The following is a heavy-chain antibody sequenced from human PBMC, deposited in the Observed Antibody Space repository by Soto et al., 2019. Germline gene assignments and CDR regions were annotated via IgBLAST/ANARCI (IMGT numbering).Heavy chain of an antibody. J-gene: IGHJ4*02. CDR3: AREGTSFFDWLFQKPLDY. CDR2: ISAYNGNT. CDR1: GYTFTSYG. Sequence: QVQLVQSGAEVKKPGASVKVSCKASGYTFTSYGISWVRQAPGQGLEWMGWISAYNGNTNYAQKLQGRVTMTTDTSTSTAYMELRSLRSDDTAVYYCAREGTSFFDWLFQKPLDYWGQGTLVTVSS. D-gene: IGHD3-9*01. V-gene: IGHV1-18*01.